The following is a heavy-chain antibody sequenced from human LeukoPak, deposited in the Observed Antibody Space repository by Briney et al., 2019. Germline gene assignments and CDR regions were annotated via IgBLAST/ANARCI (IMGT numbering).Heavy chain of an antibody. V-gene: IGHV4-39*07. D-gene: IGHD5-18*01. CDR1: GGSISSSSYY. CDR2: IYYSGST. Sequence: SETLSLTCTVSGGSISSSSYYWGWIRQPPGKGLEWIGSIYYSGSTYYNPSLKSRVTISVDTSKNQFSLKLSSVTAADTAVYYCARVRVQLWPYDAFGIWGQGTMVTVSS. CDR3: ARVRVQLWPYDAFGI. J-gene: IGHJ3*02.